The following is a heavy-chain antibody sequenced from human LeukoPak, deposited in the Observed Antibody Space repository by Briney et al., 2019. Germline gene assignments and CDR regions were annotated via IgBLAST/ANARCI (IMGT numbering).Heavy chain of an antibody. V-gene: IGHV3-23*01. CDR2: ISGSGGST. D-gene: IGHD3-10*01. J-gene: IGHJ4*02. Sequence: GGSLRLSCAASGFTFSSYAMSWVRQAPGKGLEWVSAISGSGGSTYYADSVKGRFTISRDNSKNTLYLQMNSLRAEDTAVYYCAKDDPKLLWFGEYPTFGYWGQGTLVTVSS. CDR1: GFTFSSYA. CDR3: AKDDPKLLWFGEYPTFGY.